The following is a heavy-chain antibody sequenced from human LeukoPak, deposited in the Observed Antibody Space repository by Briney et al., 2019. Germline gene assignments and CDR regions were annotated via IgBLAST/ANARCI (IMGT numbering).Heavy chain of an antibody. CDR2: INYSGNT. J-gene: IGHJ5*02. CDR3: ASFSWASGSYHQGAIWSFFEP. Sequence: SETLSLTCTLSGASMTAFYSSCIRQPPGKGLEWIGYINYSGNTNCNPSLKSRATISVDTSKNQFSLKLRSVTAAHTAVYYCASFSWASGSYHQGAIWSFFEPWGQGTLVIVSS. V-gene: IGHV4-59*08. D-gene: IGHD3-10*01. CDR1: GASMTAFY.